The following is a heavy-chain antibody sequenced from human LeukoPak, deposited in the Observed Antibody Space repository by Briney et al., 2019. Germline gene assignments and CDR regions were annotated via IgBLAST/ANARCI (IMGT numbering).Heavy chain of an antibody. CDR3: ARGRYYDFWSGYYSAEYYYYYGMDV. CDR2: IWYDGSNK. Sequence: GGSLRLSCAASGFTFSSYGMHWVRQAPGKGLEWVAVIWYDGSNKYYADSVKGRFTISRDNSKNTLYLQMNSLRAEDTAVYYCARGRYYDFWSGYYSAEYYYYYGMDVWGQGTTVTVSS. D-gene: IGHD3-3*01. J-gene: IGHJ6*02. V-gene: IGHV3-33*01. CDR1: GFTFSSYG.